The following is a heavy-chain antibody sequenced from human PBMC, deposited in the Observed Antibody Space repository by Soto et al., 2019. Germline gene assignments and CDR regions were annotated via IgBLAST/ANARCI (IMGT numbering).Heavy chain of an antibody. CDR3: AKDILQRSSY. Sequence: EEQVLESGGGLVQPGGSLRLSCAASGFTFSSYAMSWVRQAPGKGLEWVSTISGSGGSTYYADSVKGRFTISRDNSKNTQYLQMNSLRAEDTAIYYCAKDILQRSSYWGQGTLVTVSS. CDR1: GFTFSSYA. D-gene: IGHD6-25*01. V-gene: IGHV3-23*01. J-gene: IGHJ4*02. CDR2: ISGSGGST.